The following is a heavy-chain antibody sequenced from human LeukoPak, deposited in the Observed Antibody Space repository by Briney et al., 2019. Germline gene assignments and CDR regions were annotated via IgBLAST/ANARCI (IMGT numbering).Heavy chain of an antibody. V-gene: IGHV3-33*01. D-gene: IGHD6-25*01. Sequence: GRSLRLSCAASGFTFSSYGMHWVRQAPGRGLEWVAVIWYDGSNKYYADSVKGRFTISRDNSKNTLYLQMNSLRAEDTAVYYCAREQRGEAININQNWFGPWGQGTLVTVSS. J-gene: IGHJ5*02. CDR2: IWYDGSNK. CDR3: AREQRGEAININQNWFGP. CDR1: GFTFSSYG.